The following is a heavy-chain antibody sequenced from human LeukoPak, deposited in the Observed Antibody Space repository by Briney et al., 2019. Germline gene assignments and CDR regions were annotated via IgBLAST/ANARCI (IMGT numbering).Heavy chain of an antibody. D-gene: IGHD6-13*01. J-gene: IGHJ4*02. CDR2: INPNSGGT. V-gene: IGHV1-2*02. CDR1: GYTFTGYY. CDR3: GRAGVIAAAGAANDY. Sequence: GASVKVSCKASGYTFTGYYIHWVRQAPGQGLEWMAWINPNSGGTNFAQKFQGRVTMTRDTSISTAYMELSKLTSDDTAVYYCGRAGVIAAAGAANDYWGQGTLVSVSS.